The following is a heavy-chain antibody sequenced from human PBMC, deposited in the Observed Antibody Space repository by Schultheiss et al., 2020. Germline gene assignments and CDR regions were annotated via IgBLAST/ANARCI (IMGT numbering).Heavy chain of an antibody. V-gene: IGHV3-21*01. CDR3: ARDLIIGQWLAELINWFDP. CDR1: GFTFSSYS. D-gene: IGHD6-19*01. Sequence: GGSLRLSCAASGFTFSSYSMNWVRQAPGKGLEWVSSISSSSSYIYYADSVKGRFTISRDNAKNSLYLQMNSLRAEDTAVYYCARDLIIGQWLAELINWFDPWGQGTLVTVSS. CDR2: ISSSSSYI. J-gene: IGHJ5*02.